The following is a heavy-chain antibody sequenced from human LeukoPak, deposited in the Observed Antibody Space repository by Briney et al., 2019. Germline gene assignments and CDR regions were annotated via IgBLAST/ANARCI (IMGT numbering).Heavy chain of an antibody. J-gene: IGHJ6*03. D-gene: IGHD3-10*01. V-gene: IGHV1-18*01. Sequence: APVKVSCKASGYTFTSYGISWVRQAPGQGLEWMGWISAYNGNTNYAQKLQGRVTMTTDTSTSTAYMELRSLRSDDTAVYYCARAYGLWFGELLTRNYYYYMDVWGKGTTVTISS. CDR3: ARAYGLWFGELLTRNYYYYMDV. CDR1: GYTFTSYG. CDR2: ISAYNGNT.